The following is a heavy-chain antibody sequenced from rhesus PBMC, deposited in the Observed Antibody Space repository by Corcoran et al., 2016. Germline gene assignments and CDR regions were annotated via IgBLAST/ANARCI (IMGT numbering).Heavy chain of an antibody. CDR1: GGSISSSNW. J-gene: IGHJ6*01. CDR2: IGGSSVGT. D-gene: IGHD1-44*02. Sequence: QVQLQESGPGLVKPSETLSLTCAVSGGSISSSNWCGWIRQPPGTGLEWIGNIGGSSVGTKKNPYHKNRVSISKDTAKNECAQKVSAVTAADTAVYYWARHRVGATTRYGVESWGQGVVVTVSS. V-gene: IGHV4-65*02. CDR3: ARHRVGATTRYGVES.